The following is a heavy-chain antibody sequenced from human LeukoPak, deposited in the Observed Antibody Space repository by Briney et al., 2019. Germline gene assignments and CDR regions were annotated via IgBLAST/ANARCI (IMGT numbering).Heavy chain of an antibody. CDR3: ARECRRGQLLRGRDVRLGGSTDSVRLVRECACPSLKYM. CDR1: GGTFSSYG. Sequence: SVKVSCKASGGTFSSYGINWVRQAPGQGLEWMGGIIPILGTANYAQKFQGRVTLTADESTSTAYMELSSLRSEDTAVYYGARECRRGQLLRGRDVRLGGSTDSVRLVRECACPSLKYM. CDR2: IIPILGTA. J-gene: IGHJ6*03. D-gene: IGHD1-26*01. V-gene: IGHV1-69*13.